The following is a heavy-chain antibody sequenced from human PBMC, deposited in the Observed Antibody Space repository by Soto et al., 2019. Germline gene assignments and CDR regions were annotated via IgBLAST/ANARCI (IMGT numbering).Heavy chain of an antibody. J-gene: IGHJ3*02. D-gene: IGHD3-3*02. Sequence: ASVKVSCKATGYTFSAYTMNWVRQAPGQSLEWMGWINAGSGNTKYSQNFQGRVSITRDTSASTVYMELTGLTSEDTAVYYCARDTETLGPRANDALDIWGQGTMVAVSS. CDR1: GYTFSAYT. CDR2: INAGSGNT. CDR3: ARDTETLGPRANDALDI. V-gene: IGHV1-3*01.